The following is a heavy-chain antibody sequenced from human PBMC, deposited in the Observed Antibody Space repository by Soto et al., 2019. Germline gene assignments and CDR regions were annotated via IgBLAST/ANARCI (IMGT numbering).Heavy chain of an antibody. CDR2: FSAYNGNT. V-gene: IGHV1-18*01. CDR1: GYTFSNDA. J-gene: IGHJ4*02. D-gene: IGHD1-7*01. CDR3: ARASRYYWNYMMY. Sequence: QVQLVQSGAEVKKPGASVKVSCKASGYTFSNDAITWVRQAPGQELEWMGWFSAYNGNTNYAQKFKGRVTMTTDTSTSTAYMEIRSLRYDDTAVYFCARASRYYWNYMMYWGQGTLVTVSS.